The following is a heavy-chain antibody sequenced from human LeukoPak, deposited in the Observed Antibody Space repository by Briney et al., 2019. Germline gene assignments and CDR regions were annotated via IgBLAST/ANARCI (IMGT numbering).Heavy chain of an antibody. Sequence: SGTLSLTCAVYGGSFSGYYWSWIRQPPGKGLEWIGEINHSGSTNYNPSLKSRVTLSVDTSKNQSSLKLSSVTAADTAVYYCATTISVGSVPAAKPNLFDPWGQGTLVTVSS. CDR3: ATTISVGSVPAAKPNLFDP. J-gene: IGHJ5*02. V-gene: IGHV4-34*01. CDR2: INHSGST. D-gene: IGHD2-2*02. CDR1: GGSFSGYY.